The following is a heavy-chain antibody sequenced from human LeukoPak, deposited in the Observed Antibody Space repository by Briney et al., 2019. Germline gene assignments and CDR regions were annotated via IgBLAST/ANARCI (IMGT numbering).Heavy chain of an antibody. J-gene: IGHJ4*02. CDR3: ARASGWNYYFDY. CDR1: GFTFSNTW. CDR2: IKRIIDGGTT. V-gene: IGHV3-15*01. Sequence: SGGSLRLSCAASGFTFSNTWMNWVRQPPGKGLEWVGRIKRIIDGGTTGYAAPVKGRFTVSRDDSINTLYLQMNSLRAEDTAVYYCARASGWNYYFDYWGQGTLVTVSS. D-gene: IGHD1-7*01.